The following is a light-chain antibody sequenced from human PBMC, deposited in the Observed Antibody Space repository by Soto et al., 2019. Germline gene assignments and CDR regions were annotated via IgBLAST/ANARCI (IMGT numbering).Light chain of an antibody. J-gene: IGKJ4*01. CDR1: QSISSY. CDR3: QQSYSTPRGLT. V-gene: IGKV1-39*01. CDR2: AAS. Sequence: DIQMTQSPSSLSASVGDRVTITCQASQSISSYLNWYQQKPGKAPKLLIYAASSLQSGVPSRFSGSGSGTEFTLTISSLQPEDFATYYCQQSYSTPRGLTFGGGTKVEIK.